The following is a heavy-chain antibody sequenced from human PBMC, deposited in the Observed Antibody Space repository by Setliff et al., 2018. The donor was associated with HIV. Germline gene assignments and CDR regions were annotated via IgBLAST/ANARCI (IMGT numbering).Heavy chain of an antibody. V-gene: IGHV1-3*01. J-gene: IGHJ4*02. CDR3: ARGYYNSGNYFEY. Sequence: ASVKVSCKASGYTFTSYAMHWVRQAPGQRFEWMGWINVGNGNMRYSQKFQGRVAITRDTSASTAYMELSSLGSEDTAVYYCARGYYNSGNYFEYWGQGTLVTVSS. D-gene: IGHD1-20*01. CDR2: INVGNGNM. CDR1: GYTFTSYA.